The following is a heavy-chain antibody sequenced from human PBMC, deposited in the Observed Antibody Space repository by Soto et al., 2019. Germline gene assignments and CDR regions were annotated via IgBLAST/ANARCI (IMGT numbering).Heavy chain of an antibody. CDR1: GGSISSGGYY. V-gene: IGHV4-31*03. Sequence: QVHLQESGPGLVKPSQTLSLTCTVSGGSISSGGYYWTWIRQHPGKGLEWIGNIYYSGSTYYNPSLKSRLTISVDTSKNQFSLKLSSVTAADTAVYYCVAAHNLDFFDYWGQGTLVTVSS. CDR3: VAAHNLDFFDY. D-gene: IGHD1-1*01. J-gene: IGHJ4*02. CDR2: IYYSGST.